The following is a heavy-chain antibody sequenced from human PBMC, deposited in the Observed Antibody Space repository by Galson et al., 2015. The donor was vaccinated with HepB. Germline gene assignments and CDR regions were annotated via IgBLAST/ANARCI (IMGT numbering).Heavy chain of an antibody. V-gene: IGHV3-64D*06. J-gene: IGHJ4*02. D-gene: IGHD3-3*01. Sequence: SLRLSCAASGFTFSSYAMHWVRQAPGKGLEYVSAISSNGGSTYYADSVKGRFTISRDNSKNTLYLQMSSLRAEDTAVYYCVKDRSGGYDIWKPFDYWGQGTLVTVSS. CDR2: ISSNGGST. CDR1: GFTFSSYA. CDR3: VKDRSGGYDIWKPFDY.